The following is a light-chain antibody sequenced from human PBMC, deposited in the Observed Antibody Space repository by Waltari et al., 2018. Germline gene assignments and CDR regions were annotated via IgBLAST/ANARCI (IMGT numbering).Light chain of an antibody. CDR3: QQYNNWPPGT. J-gene: IGKJ1*01. CDR1: QSIGSK. CDR2: GAS. Sequence: ETVVTQSPATLSVSPGERVTLSCRTSQSIGSKLAWYQQKTCQSPSLLLYGASIRSTGIPARFSGSGSETEFTLTISSLQSEDFAVYYCQQYNNWPPGTFGQGTKVEI. V-gene: IGKV3-15*01.